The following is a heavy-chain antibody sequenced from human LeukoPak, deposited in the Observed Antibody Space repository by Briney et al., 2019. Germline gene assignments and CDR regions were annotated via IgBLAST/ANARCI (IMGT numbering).Heavy chain of an antibody. CDR1: GYSFTSNY. V-gene: IGHV1-46*01. J-gene: IGHJ4*02. CDR3: ARDQEAFDY. CDR2: IYPRDGST. Sequence: ASVKVSCKASGYSFTSNYIRWVRQAPGQGLEWMGMIYPRDGSTSYAQKFQGRVTVTRDTSTSTVHMELSGLRSEDTAVYYCARDQEAFDYWGQGTLVTASS.